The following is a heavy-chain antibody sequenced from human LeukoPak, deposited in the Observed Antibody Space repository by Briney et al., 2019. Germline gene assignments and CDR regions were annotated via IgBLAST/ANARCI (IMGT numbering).Heavy chain of an antibody. Sequence: GGSLRLSCAGSGFTLSTYVMTWVRQAPGKGLEWVSAISGSGDSTYYADSVKGRLTISRDDSKNTLYLQMNSLRAEDTALYYCAKAGLRGSYYPNYYFDSWGQGTLVTVSS. CDR3: AKAGLRGSYYPNYYFDS. CDR1: GFTLSTYV. J-gene: IGHJ4*02. D-gene: IGHD1-26*01. V-gene: IGHV3-23*01. CDR2: ISGSGDST.